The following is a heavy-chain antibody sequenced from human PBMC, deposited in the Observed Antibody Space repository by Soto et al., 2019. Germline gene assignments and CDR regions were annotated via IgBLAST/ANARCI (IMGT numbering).Heavy chain of an antibody. D-gene: IGHD2-2*02. Sequence: QEQLVQSGAEVQKPGSSVKVSCKASGGTFSSYAISWVRQAPGQGLEWMGGIIPIIGTANYAQKLQGRVTLAEHEASSTAYMEMSSLRSEDKAVYHCAGPDIVVVPAAIFRSADREHYYYGMDVWGQGSTVTVS. CDR1: GGTFSSYA. V-gene: IGHV1-69*01. J-gene: IGHJ6*02. CDR3: AGPDIVVVPAAIFRSADREHYYYGMDV. CDR2: IIPIIGTA.